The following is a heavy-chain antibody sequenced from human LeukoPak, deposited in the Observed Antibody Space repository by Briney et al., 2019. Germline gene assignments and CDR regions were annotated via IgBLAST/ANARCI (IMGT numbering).Heavy chain of an antibody. CDR3: ARPLAGSWTYFDY. J-gene: IGHJ4*02. Sequence: PGGSLRLSCAASGFTVSSNYMSWVRQAPGKGLEWVSVIYSGGSTYYADSVKGRFTISRDNSKNTLYLQMNSLRAEDTAVYYCARPLAGSWTYFDYWGQGTLVTVSS. D-gene: IGHD6-13*01. CDR1: GFTVSSNY. V-gene: IGHV3-66*04. CDR2: IYSGGST.